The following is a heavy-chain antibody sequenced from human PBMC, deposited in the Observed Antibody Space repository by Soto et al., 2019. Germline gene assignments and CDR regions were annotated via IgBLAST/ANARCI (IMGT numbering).Heavy chain of an antibody. CDR2: INQDGSEK. CDR1: GFTFSSYW. J-gene: IGHJ5*02. Sequence: LRLSCAASGFTFSSYWMSWVRQAPGKGLEWVANINQDGSEKYYVDSVKGRFTISRDNAKNSLSVQMNSLRAEDTAVYYCARVPLGYCSSTSCSPFDPWGQGTLVTAPQ. D-gene: IGHD2-2*01. CDR3: ARVPLGYCSSTSCSPFDP. V-gene: IGHV3-7*01.